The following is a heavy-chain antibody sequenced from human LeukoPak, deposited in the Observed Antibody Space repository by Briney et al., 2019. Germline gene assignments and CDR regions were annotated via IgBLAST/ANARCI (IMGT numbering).Heavy chain of an antibody. CDR3: ASNGLNGGIYYYYYYGMDV. D-gene: IGHD7-27*01. Sequence: PSETLSLTCTVSGGSISSYYWSWIRQPPGKGLEWIGYIYYSGSTNYNPSLKSRVTISVDTSKNQFSLKLSSVTAADTAVYYCASNGLNGGIYYYYYYGMDVWGQGTTVTVSS. CDR1: GGSISSYY. V-gene: IGHV4-59*08. J-gene: IGHJ6*02. CDR2: IYYSGST.